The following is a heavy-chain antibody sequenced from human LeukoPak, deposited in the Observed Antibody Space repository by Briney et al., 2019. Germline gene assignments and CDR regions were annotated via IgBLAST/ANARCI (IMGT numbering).Heavy chain of an antibody. J-gene: IGHJ4*02. Sequence: GGSLRLSCAASGFTFSTYVMNWVRQAPGKGLEYVSGIGESGAGTYYVDSVKGRFTISRDNSKNTLYLQMNSLRAEDTAVYYCAKGLYYYGSGSLDYWGLGTLVSVS. CDR2: IGESGAGT. CDR3: AKGLYYYGSGSLDY. D-gene: IGHD3-10*01. CDR1: GFTFSTYV. V-gene: IGHV3-23*01.